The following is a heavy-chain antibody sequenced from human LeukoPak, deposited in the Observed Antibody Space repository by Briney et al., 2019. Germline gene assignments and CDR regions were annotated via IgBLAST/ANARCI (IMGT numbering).Heavy chain of an antibody. Sequence: SETLSLTCTVSGGSISSYYWSWIRQPPGKGLEWIGYIYYSGSTNYNPSLKSRVTISENTPKNQFSLKLSSVTAADTAVYYCARHERYSGYDYYFDYWGQGTLVTVSS. J-gene: IGHJ4*02. CDR2: IYYSGST. V-gene: IGHV4-59*08. CDR1: GGSISSYY. CDR3: ARHERYSGYDYYFDY. D-gene: IGHD5-12*01.